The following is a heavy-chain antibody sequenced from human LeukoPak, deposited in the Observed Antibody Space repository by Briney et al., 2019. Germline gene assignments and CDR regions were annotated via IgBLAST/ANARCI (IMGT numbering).Heavy chain of an antibody. CDR1: GYTLTELS. CDR2: FDPEDGET. D-gene: IGHD6-19*01. J-gene: IGHJ4*02. V-gene: IGHV1-24*01. CDR3: ARHSSGWADFDY. Sequence: GASVKVSCKLSGYTLTELSMHWVRQAPGKGLEWMGGFDPEDGETIYAQKFQGRVTMTEDTSTDTAYMELSRLRSDDTAVYDCARHSSGWADFDYWGQGTLVTVSS.